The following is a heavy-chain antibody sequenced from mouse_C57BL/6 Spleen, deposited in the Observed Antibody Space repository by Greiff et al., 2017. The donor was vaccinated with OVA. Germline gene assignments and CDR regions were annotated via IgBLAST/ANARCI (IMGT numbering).Heavy chain of an antibody. V-gene: IGHV1-80*01. CDR1: GYAFSSYW. J-gene: IGHJ3*01. CDR2: IYPGDGDT. D-gene: IGHD3-2*02. Sequence: QVQLKESGAELVKPGASVKISCKASGYAFSSYWMNWVKQRPGKGLEWIGQIYPGDGDTNYNGKFKGKATLTADKSSSTAYMQLSSLTSEDSAVYFCARSQDSSVSWFAYWGQGTLVTVSA. CDR3: ARSQDSSVSWFAY.